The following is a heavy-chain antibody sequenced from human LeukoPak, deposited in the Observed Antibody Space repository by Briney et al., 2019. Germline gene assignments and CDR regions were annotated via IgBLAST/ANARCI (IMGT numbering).Heavy chain of an antibody. J-gene: IGHJ6*03. CDR3: ASWSGSVTARNYYYYMDV. D-gene: IGHD6-6*01. CDR1: GGSISSYY. Sequence: SETLSLTCTVSGGSISSYYWSWIRQPPGKGLEWIGYIYYSGSTNYNPSLKSRVTISVDTSQNQFSLKLSSVTAADTAVYYCASWSGSVTARNYYYYMDVWGEGTTVTVSS. V-gene: IGHV4-59*01. CDR2: IYYSGST.